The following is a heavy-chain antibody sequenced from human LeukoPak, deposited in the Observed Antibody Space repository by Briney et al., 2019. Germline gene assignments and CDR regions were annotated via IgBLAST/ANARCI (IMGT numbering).Heavy chain of an antibody. V-gene: IGHV4-61*02. CDR1: GGSLSSNIFY. CDR2: ISNSGRT. CDR3: AREGNDGFDI. J-gene: IGHJ3*02. Sequence: PSQTLSLTCTISGGSLSSNIFYWSWLRQPAGKGLEWIGRISNSGRTNYSPSLKSRVTMSLDPSEALFSLNLRSVPAADTAVYFCAREGNDGFDIWGQGTMVTVSS.